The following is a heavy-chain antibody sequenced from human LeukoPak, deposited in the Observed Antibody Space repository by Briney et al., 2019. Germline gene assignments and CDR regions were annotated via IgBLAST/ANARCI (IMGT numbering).Heavy chain of an antibody. Sequence: GGSLRLSCAASGFTLSSYSMNWVRQAPGKGLEWVSYISSSSSTIYYADSVKGRFTISRDNAKNSLYLQMNSLRDEDTAVYYCARDYYYDSSGYYYDAFDIWGQGTMVTVSS. J-gene: IGHJ3*02. D-gene: IGHD3-22*01. CDR2: ISSSSSTI. CDR1: GFTLSSYS. V-gene: IGHV3-48*02. CDR3: ARDYYYDSSGYYYDAFDI.